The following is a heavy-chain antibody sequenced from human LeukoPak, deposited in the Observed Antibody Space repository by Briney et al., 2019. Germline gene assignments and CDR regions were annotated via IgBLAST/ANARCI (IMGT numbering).Heavy chain of an antibody. J-gene: IGHJ6*03. CDR1: GGSIGSHLFY. CDR3: ASMVRGVIVGPNYYSYYMDV. D-gene: IGHD3-10*01. CDR2: IYYSGST. Sequence: PSETLSLTCTVSGGSIGSHLFYWAWLRQPPGKGLEWIGSIYYSGSTYYNPSLMGRVTISVDTSQNQFSVRLTSVTAADTAVYYCASMVRGVIVGPNYYSYYMDVWGPGATVTVS. V-gene: IGHV4-39*01.